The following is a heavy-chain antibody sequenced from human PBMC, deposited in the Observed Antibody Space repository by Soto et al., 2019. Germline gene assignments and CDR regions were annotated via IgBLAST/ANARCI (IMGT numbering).Heavy chain of an antibody. D-gene: IGHD6-19*01. CDR2: VSHDGRNT. CDR3: AKGGRQWLVTSDFNY. V-gene: IGHV3-30*18. Sequence: VQLVESGGGVVQPGRSLRLSCAASGFTFSDYALHWVRQAPGKGLECVAVVSHDGRNTHYADSVKRRFTIYRDSSKNTVSLEMTSLRAEDTAVYYCAKGGRQWLVTSDFNYWGQGALVTVSS. J-gene: IGHJ4*02. CDR1: GFTFSDYA.